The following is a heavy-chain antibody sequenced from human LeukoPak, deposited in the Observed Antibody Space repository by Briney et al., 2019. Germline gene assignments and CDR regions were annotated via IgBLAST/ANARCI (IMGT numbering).Heavy chain of an antibody. CDR2: IRSKANSYYS. V-gene: IGHV3-73*01. CDR1: GFTFSGSA. Sequence: PGGSLRLSCAASGFTFSGSAMHWVRQASGKGLEWVGHIRSKANSYYSADSATVKGRFTISTDDSNNTAYLQMNSLKTEDTTVYYCTRPAGLIVVVTARKKWDYLNVWGKGTAVSVSS. CDR3: TRPAGLIVVVTARKKWDYLNV. D-gene: IGHD2-21*02. J-gene: IGHJ6*04.